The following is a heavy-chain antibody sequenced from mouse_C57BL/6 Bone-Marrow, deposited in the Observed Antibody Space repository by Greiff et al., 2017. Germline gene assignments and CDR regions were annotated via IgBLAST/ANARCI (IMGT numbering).Heavy chain of an antibody. J-gene: IGHJ4*01. V-gene: IGHV1-63*01. CDR3: AREDSKCAMDY. CDR2: IYPGGGYT. Sequence: ESGAELVRPGTSVKMSCKASGYTFPNYWIGWAKQRPGHGLEWIGDIYPGGGYTNYNEKFKGKATLTADKSSSTAYMQFSSLTSEDSAIYYCAREDSKCAMDYWGQGTSVTVSS. D-gene: IGHD2-5*01. CDR1: GYTFPNYW.